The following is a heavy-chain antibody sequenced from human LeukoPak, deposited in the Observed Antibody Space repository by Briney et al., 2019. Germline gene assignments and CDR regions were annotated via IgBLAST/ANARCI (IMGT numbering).Heavy chain of an antibody. J-gene: IGHJ4*02. CDR2: VYYSGST. Sequence: SETLSLTCVVSGVSVSGYYWGWIRQPPGRGLEWIGYVYYSGSTNYNPSFKSRITISVDTSRNQFSPQLSSVTAADTAVYYCARIHRYCSGGACYVLDNWGQGTLVAVSS. CDR3: ARIHRYCSGGACYVLDN. CDR1: GVSVSGYY. V-gene: IGHV4-59*02. D-gene: IGHD2-15*01.